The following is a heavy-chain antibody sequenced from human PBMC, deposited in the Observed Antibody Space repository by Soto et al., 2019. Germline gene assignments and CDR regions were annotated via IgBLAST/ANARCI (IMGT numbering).Heavy chain of an antibody. CDR3: SRVGSLIGTNVWFDP. CDR2: IYYSGST. CDR1: GGSISSYY. J-gene: IGHJ5*02. Sequence: PSETLSLTCTVSGGSISSYYWSWIRQPPGKGLEWIGYIYYSGSTNYNPSLKSRVTMSVDTSKNQFSLKLSSVTAADTAVYYCSRVGSLIGTNVWFDPWGQGTLVTVSS. V-gene: IGHV4-59*01. D-gene: IGHD1-7*01.